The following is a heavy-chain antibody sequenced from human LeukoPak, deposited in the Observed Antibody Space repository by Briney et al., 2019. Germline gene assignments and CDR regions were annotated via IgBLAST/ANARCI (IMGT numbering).Heavy chain of an antibody. CDR3: TSGAHLYSSSLY. J-gene: IGHJ4*02. CDR2: IRSKANSYAT. Sequence: GGSLRLSCAASGFTFSGSAMHWVRQASGKGLEWVGRIRSKANSYATAYAASVKGRFTISRDDSKNTAYLQMNSPKTEDTAVYYCTSGAHLYSSSLYWGQGTLVTVSS. V-gene: IGHV3-73*01. D-gene: IGHD6-13*01. CDR1: GFTFSGSA.